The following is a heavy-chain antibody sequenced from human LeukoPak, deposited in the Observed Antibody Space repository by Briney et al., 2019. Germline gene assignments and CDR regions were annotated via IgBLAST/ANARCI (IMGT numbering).Heavy chain of an antibody. Sequence: PGRSLRLSCAASGFTFSSYGMHWVRQAPGKGLEWVAVIWYDGSNKYYADSVKGRFTISRDNSKNTLYLQMNSLRAEDTAVYYCAGDRYYYDSSGYYYLGYWGQGTLVTVSS. D-gene: IGHD3-22*01. V-gene: IGHV3-33*01. CDR3: AGDRYYYDSSGYYYLGY. J-gene: IGHJ4*02. CDR1: GFTFSSYG. CDR2: IWYDGSNK.